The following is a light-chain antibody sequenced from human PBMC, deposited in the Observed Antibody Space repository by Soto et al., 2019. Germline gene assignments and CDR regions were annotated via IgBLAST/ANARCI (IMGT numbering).Light chain of an antibody. CDR2: GAS. CDR1: QSVTSSY. V-gene: IGKV3-20*01. CDR3: QQYSTSRLT. Sequence: EIVLTQSPGTLSLSPGERATLSCRASQSVTSSYLAWYQQKPGQAPRLLISGASSRATGIPDRFSGRGSGTDFTLTNSRLEPEDFAVYYCQQYSTSRLTFGGGTKVEIK. J-gene: IGKJ4*01.